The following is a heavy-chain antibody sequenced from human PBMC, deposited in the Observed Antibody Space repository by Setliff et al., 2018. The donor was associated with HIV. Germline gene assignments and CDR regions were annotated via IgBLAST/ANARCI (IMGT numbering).Heavy chain of an antibody. J-gene: IGHJ4*02. CDR3: ARGVPNCSNGNCYLGIFDH. Sequence: SETLSLTCNVSGDSITSYYWIWIRQSPGKGLEWIGSVYYTGRSFFNPSLKSRLTMSVDRSKNQFSLKLTSVTAADTAVYYCARGVPNCSNGNCYLGIFDHWGQATLVTVSS. D-gene: IGHD2-15*01. V-gene: IGHV4-59*04. CDR1: GDSITSYY. CDR2: VYYTGRS.